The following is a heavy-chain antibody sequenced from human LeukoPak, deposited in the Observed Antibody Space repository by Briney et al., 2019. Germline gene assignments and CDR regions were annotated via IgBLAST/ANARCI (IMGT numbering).Heavy chain of an antibody. CDR1: GFTFSSYG. CDR2: ISYDGSNK. V-gene: IGHV3-30*18. D-gene: IGHD6-19*01. J-gene: IGHJ4*02. Sequence: PGGSLRLSCAASGFTFSSYGMHWVRQAPGKGLEWGAVISYDGSNKYCADSVKGRFTISRDNSKNTLYLQMNSLRAEDTAVYYCAKDDKAVAGSSFDYWGQGTLVTVSS. CDR3: AKDDKAVAGSSFDY.